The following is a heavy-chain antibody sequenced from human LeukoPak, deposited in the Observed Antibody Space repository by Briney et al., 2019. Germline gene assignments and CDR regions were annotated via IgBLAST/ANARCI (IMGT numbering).Heavy chain of an antibody. CDR1: GGSISSGSYY. Sequence: SQTLSLTCTVSGGSISSGSYYWSWLRQPAGKGLEWIGRIYTSGSTNYNPSLKSRVTIAVDTSKNQFSLKLSSMTAADTAVYYCARDLYAGVLTYRGQGTLVTVSS. V-gene: IGHV4-61*02. J-gene: IGHJ4*02. CDR3: ARDLYAGVLTY. D-gene: IGHD2-8*01. CDR2: IYTSGST.